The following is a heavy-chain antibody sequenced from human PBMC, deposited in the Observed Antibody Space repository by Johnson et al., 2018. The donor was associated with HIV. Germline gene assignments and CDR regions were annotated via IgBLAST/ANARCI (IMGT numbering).Heavy chain of an antibody. CDR3: VKGIDSSSWYAFDI. CDR1: GFTFSSYG. J-gene: IGHJ3*02. V-gene: IGHV3-33*06. Sequence: QVQLVESGGGVVQPGGSLRLSCSASGFTFSSYGMHWVRQAPGKGLEWVAVIWYDGSNKYYADSVKGRFTISRDNSKNTLYLQMNSLRAEDTDVYYCVKGIDSSSWYAFDIWGQGTMVTVSS. CDR2: IWYDGSNK. D-gene: IGHD6-13*01.